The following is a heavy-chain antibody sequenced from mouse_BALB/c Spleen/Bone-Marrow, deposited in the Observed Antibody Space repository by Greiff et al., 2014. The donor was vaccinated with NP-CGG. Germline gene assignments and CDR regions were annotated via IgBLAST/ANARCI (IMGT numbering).Heavy chain of an antibody. CDR2: IHPYNDGT. CDR3: ARRYGNYYFDY. CDR1: RYTFTSYV. V-gene: IGHV1-14*01. J-gene: IGHJ2*01. D-gene: IGHD2-10*02. Sequence: EVQLQQSGPELVKPGASVKMPCKASRYTFTSYVMHWVKQKPGQGLEWIGYIHPYNDGTKYNEKFKGKATLTSDKSSSTAYMELSSLTSEDSAVYYCARRYGNYYFDYWGQGTTLTVSS.